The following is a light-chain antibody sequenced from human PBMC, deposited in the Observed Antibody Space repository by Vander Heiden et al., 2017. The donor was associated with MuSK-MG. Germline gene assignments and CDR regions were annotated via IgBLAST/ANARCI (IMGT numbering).Light chain of an antibody. CDR1: SSDVGAYSY. V-gene: IGLV2-14*03. Sequence: QSALTQPASVSGSPGQSVTISCTGTSSDVGAYSYVSWYQQHPGKAPNLMIYDVINRPSGVSDRFSGSKSGNAASLTISGLQTDDEADYYCSSYTTDNTLVFGGGTRLTVL. CDR2: DVI. CDR3: SSYTTDNTLV. J-gene: IGLJ2*01.